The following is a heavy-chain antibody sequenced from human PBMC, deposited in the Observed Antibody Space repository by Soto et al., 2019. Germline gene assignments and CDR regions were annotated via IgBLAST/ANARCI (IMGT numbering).Heavy chain of an antibody. CDR3: AREDSIIIPAVSDF. Sequence: PGGSLRLSCEASGFTFSGFDMHWVRQPTGKGLEWVSSIGTAGDTYYAVSVKGRFTISRDNAKNSVSLQMNTLRVEDTAVYYCAREDSIIIPAVSDFWGQGTLVTVSS. V-gene: IGHV3-13*01. CDR1: GFTFSGFD. D-gene: IGHD2-2*01. CDR2: IGTAGDT. J-gene: IGHJ4*02.